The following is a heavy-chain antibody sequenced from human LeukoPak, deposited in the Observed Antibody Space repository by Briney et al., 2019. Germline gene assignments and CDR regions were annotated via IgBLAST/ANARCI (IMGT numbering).Heavy chain of an antibody. CDR2: ISGSGGST. CDR3: TTDWTLGPPPSGDY. V-gene: IGHV3-23*01. D-gene: IGHD3/OR15-3a*01. CDR1: GLTFSSYA. J-gene: IGHJ4*02. Sequence: GGSLRLSCAASGLTFSSYAMSWVRQAPGKGLEWVSAISGSGGSTYYADSVKGRFTISRDNSKNTLYLQMNSLKTEDTAVYYCTTDWTLGPPPSGDYWGQGTLVTVSS.